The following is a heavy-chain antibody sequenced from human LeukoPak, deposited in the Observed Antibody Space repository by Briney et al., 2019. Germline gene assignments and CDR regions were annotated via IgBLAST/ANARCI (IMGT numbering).Heavy chain of an antibody. J-gene: IGHJ6*03. Sequence: SETLSLTCAVYGGSFSGYYWSWIRKPPGKGLVWIGEINHSGSTNYNPSLKSRVTISVDTSKNQFSLKLSSVTAADTAVYYCARLADNYYYYYSMDVWGKGTTVTVSS. D-gene: IGHD3-3*02. V-gene: IGHV4-34*01. CDR2: INHSGST. CDR3: ARLADNYYYYYSMDV. CDR1: GGSFSGYY.